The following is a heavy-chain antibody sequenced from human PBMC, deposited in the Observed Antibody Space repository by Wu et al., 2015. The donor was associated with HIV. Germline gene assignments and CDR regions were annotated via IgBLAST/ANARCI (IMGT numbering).Heavy chain of an antibody. Sequence: QVQLVQSGAEVKKPGASVKVSCKASGYSFTGYYIFWVRQAPGQGLEWMGWINPNTGGTSYAQKFQGRLTMPRDTSISTAYMELSSLRSDDTAVYYCARGRWQRKVSFDVVGPRDKWSPSL. CDR1: GYSFTGYY. J-gene: IGHJ3*01. D-gene: IGHD5-24*01. CDR3: ARGRWQRKVSFDV. CDR2: INPNTGGT. V-gene: IGHV1-2*02.